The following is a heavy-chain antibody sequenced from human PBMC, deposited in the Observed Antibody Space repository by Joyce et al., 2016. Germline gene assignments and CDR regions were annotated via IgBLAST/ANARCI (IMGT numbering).Heavy chain of an antibody. V-gene: IGHV5-51*01. D-gene: IGHD5-12*01. CDR1: GYSFTSYW. CDR2: IDPGDSDI. CDR3: ARRRASGYDPFDI. J-gene: IGHJ3*02. Sequence: EVQLVQSGAEVKKPGESLKISCKGSGYSFTSYWIGWGRQMPGKGLEWRGIIDPGDSDIRDSPSFQGQVTMSADKSISTAYLQWSSLKASDTAKYYCARRRASGYDPFDIWGQGTMVTVSS.